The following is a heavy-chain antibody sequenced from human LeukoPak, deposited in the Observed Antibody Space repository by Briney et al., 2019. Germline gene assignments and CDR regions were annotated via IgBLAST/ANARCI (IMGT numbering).Heavy chain of an antibody. J-gene: IGHJ4*02. CDR2: ISYDGGKT. CDR3: ARGFNDFWSGSQLEY. D-gene: IGHD3-3*01. CDR1: GFIFSAYA. Sequence: GGSLRLSCAASGFIFSAYAMHWVRQAPGKGLEWVAVISYDGGKTYYADSVKGRFTISRDNSKSTLYLQMNSLRSEDTAVYYCARGFNDFWSGSQLEYWGQGTLVTVSS. V-gene: IGHV3-30-3*01.